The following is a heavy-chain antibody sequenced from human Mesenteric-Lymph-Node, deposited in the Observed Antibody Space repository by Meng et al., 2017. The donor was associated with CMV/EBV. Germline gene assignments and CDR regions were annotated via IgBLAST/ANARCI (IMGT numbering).Heavy chain of an antibody. V-gene: IGHV3-23*01. D-gene: IGHD3-10*01. CDR2: IRGSGFST. Sequence: GESLKISCAASGFTFKTYIMTWVRQAPGKGLEWVSGIRGSGFSTFYADSVKGRFTISRDNSKNTRYLQMNSVRAEDTAVYYCAKEQSAGSDYNYYYALDVWGQGTTVTVSS. CDR3: AKEQSAGSDYNYYYALDV. J-gene: IGHJ6*02. CDR1: GFTFKTYI.